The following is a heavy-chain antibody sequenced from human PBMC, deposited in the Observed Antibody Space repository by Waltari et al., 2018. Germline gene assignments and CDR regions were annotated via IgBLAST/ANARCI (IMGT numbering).Heavy chain of an antibody. Sequence: EVQLVESGGGLIQPGGSLTLSCAASGFTVSRKYMSWVRQAPGKGLEWVSVIYNGGSTYYADSVNGRFTISRDSSKNTLYVQMNSLRAEDTAIYYCAAFGAGHYYGMDVWGQGTTVTVSS. CDR1: GFTVSRKY. D-gene: IGHD3-10*01. CDR3: AAFGAGHYYGMDV. CDR2: IYNGGST. J-gene: IGHJ6*02. V-gene: IGHV3-53*01.